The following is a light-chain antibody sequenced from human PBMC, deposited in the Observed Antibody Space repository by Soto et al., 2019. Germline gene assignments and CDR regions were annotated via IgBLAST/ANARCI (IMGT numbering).Light chain of an antibody. V-gene: IGLV2-8*01. CDR3: SSYAGSNNFV. CDR1: SSDVGGYNY. Sequence: QSALTQPPSASGSPGQSVTISCTGTSSDVGGYNYVSWYQQHPGKAPKVMIYEVSKRPSGVPDRVSGSKSGNTASLTFSGLQAEDEADYYCSSYAGSNNFVFGTGTKVTV. CDR2: EVS. J-gene: IGLJ1*01.